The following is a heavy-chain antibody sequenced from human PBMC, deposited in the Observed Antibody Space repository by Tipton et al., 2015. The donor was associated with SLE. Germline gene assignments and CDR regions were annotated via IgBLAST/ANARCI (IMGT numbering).Heavy chain of an antibody. J-gene: IGHJ4*02. V-gene: IGHV3-7*01. CDR1: GFTFSSYW. CDR2: IKQDGSEK. D-gene: IGHD3-3*01. CDR3: ARDGFLEWLWTFDF. Sequence: SLRLSCAASGFTFSSYWMSWVRQAPGKGLEWVANIKQDGSEKYYVDSVKGRFTISRDNAKNSLSLQMSSLRAEDTAVYYCARDGFLEWLWTFDFWGQGTLVTVSS.